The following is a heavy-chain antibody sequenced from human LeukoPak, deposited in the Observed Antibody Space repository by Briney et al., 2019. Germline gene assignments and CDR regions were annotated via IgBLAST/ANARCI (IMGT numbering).Heavy chain of an antibody. D-gene: IGHD4-17*01. CDR1: GFSFGDHA. CDR2: IRSKGYGGTT. Sequence: GRSLRLSCTASGFSFGDHAMSCVRQAPGKGLEWVGFIRSKGYGGTTEYAASVKGRFTISRDDSKSIAYLQMNSLKTEDTAVYYCTRGLSANGDYGYWGQGTLVTVSS. CDR3: TRGLSANGDYGY. J-gene: IGHJ4*02. V-gene: IGHV3-49*04.